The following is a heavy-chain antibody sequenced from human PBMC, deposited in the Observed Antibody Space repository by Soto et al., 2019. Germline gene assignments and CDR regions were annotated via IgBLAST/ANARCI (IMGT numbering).Heavy chain of an antibody. D-gene: IGHD3-22*01. CDR1: GGTFTSYA. CDR3: ARAGLTYYYDSSGYYPFYYLDS. J-gene: IGHJ4*02. CDR2: IIPIFVTA. Sequence: QVQLVQSGAEVKKPGSSVKVSCEASGGTFTSYAISWVRQAPGQGLEWMGGIIPIFVTANYAQKFQGRVTITADESTSTTYMELSSLRSEDTAVYYRARAGLTYYYDSSGYYPFYYLDSWGQGTLVTVSS. V-gene: IGHV1-69*01.